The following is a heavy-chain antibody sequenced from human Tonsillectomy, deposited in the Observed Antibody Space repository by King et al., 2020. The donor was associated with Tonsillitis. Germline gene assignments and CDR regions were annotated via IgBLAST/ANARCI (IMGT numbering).Heavy chain of an antibody. CDR1: GYSFTTYW. D-gene: IGHD1-26*01. J-gene: IGHJ3*02. V-gene: IGHV5-51*01. CDR2: IYPGDSDT. Sequence: QLVQSGAEVKKPGESLKISCKGSGYSFTTYWIGWVRQMPGKGLEWMGIIYPGDSDTRYSPSFQGQVTISADKSISTAYLQWSSLRASDTAMYYCARQKVVYGGSQPYAFDIWGQGTMVTVSS. CDR3: ARQKVVYGGSQPYAFDI.